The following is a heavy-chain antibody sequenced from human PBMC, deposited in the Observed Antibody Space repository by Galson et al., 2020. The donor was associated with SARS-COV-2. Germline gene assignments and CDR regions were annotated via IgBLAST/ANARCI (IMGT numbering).Heavy chain of an antibody. CDR2: ISYDGSNK. CDR1: GFTFSSYG. CDR3: AKDAKYYDFWSVYFGGALPESYYYYYGMDV. J-gene: IGHJ6*02. V-gene: IGHV3-30*18. D-gene: IGHD3-3*01. Sequence: GESLKISCAASGFTFSSYGMHWVRQAPGKGLEWVAVISYDGSNKYYADSVKGRFTISRDNSKNTLYLQMNSLRAEDTAVYYCAKDAKYYDFWSVYFGGALPESYYYYYGMDVWGQGTTVTVSS.